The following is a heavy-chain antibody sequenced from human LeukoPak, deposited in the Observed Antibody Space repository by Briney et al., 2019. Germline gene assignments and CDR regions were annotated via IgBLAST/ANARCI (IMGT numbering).Heavy chain of an antibody. D-gene: IGHD5-12*01. CDR3: ARSGYSGYDCDY. Sequence: GGSLRVSCAASGFTFSSYAMHWVRQAPGKGLEWVAVISYDGSNKYYADSVKGRFTISRDNSKNTLYLQMNSLRAEDTAVYYCARSGYSGYDCDYWGQGTLVTVSS. V-gene: IGHV3-30-3*01. CDR2: ISYDGSNK. CDR1: GFTFSSYA. J-gene: IGHJ4*02.